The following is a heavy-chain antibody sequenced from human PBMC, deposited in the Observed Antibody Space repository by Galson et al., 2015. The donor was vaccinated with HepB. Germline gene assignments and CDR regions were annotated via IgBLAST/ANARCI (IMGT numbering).Heavy chain of an antibody. CDR1: GGSFSTFA. J-gene: IGHJ6*02. CDR2: FIPIFATA. V-gene: IGHV1-69*06. CDR3: ARGVGRGRRYSNTWQKDYYDMAV. Sequence: SVKVSCKASGGSFSTFAFNWVRQAPGQGLEWMGTFIPIFATANYAQKFQDRVTITADKSTTSAYMELTSLRPEDTAVYYCARGVGRGRRYSNTWQKDYYDMAVWGQGTTVTVSS. D-gene: IGHD6-13*01.